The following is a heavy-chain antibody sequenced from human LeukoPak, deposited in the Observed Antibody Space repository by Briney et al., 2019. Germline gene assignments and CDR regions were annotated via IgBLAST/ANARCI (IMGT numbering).Heavy chain of an antibody. CDR2: IYHSGST. CDR1: GYSISSGYY. V-gene: IGHV4-38-2*02. Sequence: KASETLSLTCTVSGYSISSGYYWGWIRQPPGQGLEWIGSIYHSGSTYYNPSLKSRVTISVDTSKNQFSLKLSSVTAADTAVYYCARNSGSYDDSYYFDYWGQGTLVTVSS. CDR3: ARNSGSYDDSYYFDY. J-gene: IGHJ4*02. D-gene: IGHD1-26*01.